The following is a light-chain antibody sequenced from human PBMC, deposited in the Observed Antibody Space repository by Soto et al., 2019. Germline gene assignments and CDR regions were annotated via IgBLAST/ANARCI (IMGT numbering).Light chain of an antibody. Sequence: QSALTQPASVSGSPGQSITISCTGTSSDVGSYNLVSWYQQHPGKAPKLMIYEVSKRPSGVSNRFSASKSGNTASLTISGLQAEDAADYYCSSYANNRVFGGGTKLTVL. CDR2: EVS. CDR1: SSDVGSYNL. J-gene: IGLJ3*02. CDR3: SSYANNRV. V-gene: IGLV2-23*02.